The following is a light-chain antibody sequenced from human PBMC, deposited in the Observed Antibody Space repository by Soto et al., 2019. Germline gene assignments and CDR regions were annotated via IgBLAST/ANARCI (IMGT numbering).Light chain of an antibody. CDR3: CSYAGSSTAVV. V-gene: IGLV2-23*01. CDR2: EGS. CDR1: SSDVRSYNL. J-gene: IGLJ2*01. Sequence: QSVLTQPASVSGSPGQSITISCTGTSSDVRSYNLVSWYQQHPGKAPKLMIYEGSKRPSGVSNRFSGSKSGNTASLTISGLQAEDEADYYCCSYAGSSTAVVFGGGTKLTVL.